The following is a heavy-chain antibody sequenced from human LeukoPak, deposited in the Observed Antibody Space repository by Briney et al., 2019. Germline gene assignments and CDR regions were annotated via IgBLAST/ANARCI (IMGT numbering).Heavy chain of an antibody. CDR2: SNTDGTI. Sequence: GGSLRLSCAASGFTFSYYSMNWVRQAPGKGLEWISYSNTDGTISYADSVKGRFTIPRDNAENSLYLQMNSLRDEDTAVYFCVRDRDYAFDFWGQGTLVTVSS. CDR3: VRDRDYAFDF. CDR1: GFTFSYYS. J-gene: IGHJ4*02. V-gene: IGHV3-48*02. D-gene: IGHD4/OR15-4a*01.